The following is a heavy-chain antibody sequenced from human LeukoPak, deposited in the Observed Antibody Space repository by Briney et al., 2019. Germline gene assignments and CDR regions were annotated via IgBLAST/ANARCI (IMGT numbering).Heavy chain of an antibody. CDR1: GFTFSNYA. V-gene: IGHV3-23*01. CDR2: ISGSGGST. J-gene: IGHJ4*02. D-gene: IGHD3-22*01. CDR3: AKYYYDSSGVGSYFDY. Sequence: PGGSLRLSCAASGFTFSNYAMSWVRQAPGKGLEWVSTISGSGGSTYYADSVKGRFTISRDNAKNSLYLQMSSLRAEDTAVYYCAKYYYDSSGVGSYFDYWGQGTLVTVSS.